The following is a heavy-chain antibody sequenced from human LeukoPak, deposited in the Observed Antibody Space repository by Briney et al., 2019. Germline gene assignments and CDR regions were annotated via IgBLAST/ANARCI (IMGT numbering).Heavy chain of an antibody. CDR1: GFTFSTYG. V-gene: IGHV3-33*01. J-gene: IGHJ3*02. CDR2: IWYDGSNK. CDR3: ARAVGPFDI. Sequence: GGSLRLSCAASGFTFSTYGMHWGRQAPGKGVEWVAVIWYDGSNKYYADSVTGRFTISRDNSKNTLSLQMNSLRAEDTAAYYCARAVGPFDIWGQGTMVTVSS.